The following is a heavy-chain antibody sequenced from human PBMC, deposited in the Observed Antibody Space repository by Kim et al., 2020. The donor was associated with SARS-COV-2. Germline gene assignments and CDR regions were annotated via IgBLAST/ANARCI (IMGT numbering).Heavy chain of an antibody. CDR1: GFTFSSYA. CDR3: AKVTTLTAPFYDY. Sequence: GGSLRLSCAASGFTFSSYALSWVRQAPGKGLEWVSRISASGGDTYHADSVQGRFTISRDNSKNALNLEMNSLRAEDTALYYCAKVTTLTAPFYDYWGQGTLVTVSS. V-gene: IGHV3-23*01. CDR2: ISASGGDT. J-gene: IGHJ4*02. D-gene: IGHD4-4*01.